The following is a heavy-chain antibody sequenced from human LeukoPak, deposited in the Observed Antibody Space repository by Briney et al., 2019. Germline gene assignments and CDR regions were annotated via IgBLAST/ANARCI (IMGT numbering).Heavy chain of an antibody. CDR1: GFTFSSYA. CDR3: ASRNSSGWYWYFDY. V-gene: IGHV3-23*01. CDR2: ISGSGGST. Sequence: GGSLRLSCAASGFTFSSYAMSWVRQAPGKGLEWVLAISGSGGSTYYADSVKGRFTISRDNSKNTLYLQMDSLRAEDTAVYYCASRNSSGWYWYFDYWGQGTLVTVSS. D-gene: IGHD6-19*01. J-gene: IGHJ4*02.